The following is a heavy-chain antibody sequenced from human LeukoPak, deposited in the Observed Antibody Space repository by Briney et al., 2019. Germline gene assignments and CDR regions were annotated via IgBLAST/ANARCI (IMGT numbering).Heavy chain of an antibody. Sequence: ASVKVSCKASGYTFTSYDINWVRQATGQGLEWMGWTNPNSGNTGYAQKFQGRVTMTRNTSISTAYMELSSLRSEDTAVYYCARGETKGDYTIYYYYYYGMDVWGQGTTVTVSS. V-gene: IGHV1-8*01. D-gene: IGHD4-17*01. CDR2: TNPNSGNT. J-gene: IGHJ6*02. CDR1: GYTFTSYD. CDR3: ARGETKGDYTIYYYYYYGMDV.